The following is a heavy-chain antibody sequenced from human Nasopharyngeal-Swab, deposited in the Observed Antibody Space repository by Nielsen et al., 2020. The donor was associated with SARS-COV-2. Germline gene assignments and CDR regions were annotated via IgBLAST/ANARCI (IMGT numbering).Heavy chain of an antibody. CDR1: GFTFRNYW. CDR3: SRVLFEALDS. V-gene: IGHV3-7*01. CDR2: IKQGGSEK. Sequence: GESLKISCAASGFTFRNYWMSWVRQAPGKGLEWVANIKQGGSEKHYVDSVKGRFTISRDDAKNSQSLQMNSLRVEDTAVYYCSRVLFEALDSWAQGTLVTVSS. J-gene: IGHJ4*02.